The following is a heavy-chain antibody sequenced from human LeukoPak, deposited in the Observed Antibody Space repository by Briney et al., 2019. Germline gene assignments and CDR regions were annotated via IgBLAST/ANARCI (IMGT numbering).Heavy chain of an antibody. CDR1: GGSFSGYY. V-gene: IGHV4-34*01. Sequence: PSETLSLTCAVYGGSFSGYYWSWIRQPPGKGLEWIGEINHSGSTNYNPSLKSRVTISVDTSKNQFSLKLSSVTAADTAVYYCARHGYSGFGYYFDYWGQGTLVTVSS. CDR2: INHSGST. D-gene: IGHD5-12*01. J-gene: IGHJ4*02. CDR3: ARHGYSGFGYYFDY.